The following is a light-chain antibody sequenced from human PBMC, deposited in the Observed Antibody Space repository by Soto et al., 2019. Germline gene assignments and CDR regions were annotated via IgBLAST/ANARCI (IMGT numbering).Light chain of an antibody. J-gene: IGLJ1*01. CDR2: EVS. CDR3: CSYTSSSTLYV. V-gene: IGLV2-14*01. CDR1: SSDVGGYSY. Sequence: QSVLTQPASVSGSPGQSITISCTGTSSDVGGYSYVSWYQHHPGKAPKFMIYEVSNRPSGVSNRFSGSKSGNTASLAISGLQAEDEADYYCCSYTSSSTLYVFGTGTRSPS.